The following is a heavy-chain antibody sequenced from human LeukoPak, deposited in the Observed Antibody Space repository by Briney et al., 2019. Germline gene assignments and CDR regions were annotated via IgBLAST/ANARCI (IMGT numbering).Heavy chain of an antibody. Sequence: RGSLRLSCAASGFTFSAHAMHWVRQAPGKGLEFVSAITSNGGTTYYANSVKGRFTISRDNPKNTLYLQMRSLRVEDMAVYYCAGVLGDKYGGVSDYWGQGTLVTVSS. CDR3: AGVLGDKYGGVSDY. V-gene: IGHV3-64*01. D-gene: IGHD4-23*01. CDR2: ITSNGGTT. CDR1: GFTFSAHA. J-gene: IGHJ4*02.